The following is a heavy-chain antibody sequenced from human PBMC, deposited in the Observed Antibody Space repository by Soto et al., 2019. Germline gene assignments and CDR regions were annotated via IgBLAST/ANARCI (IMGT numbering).Heavy chain of an antibody. D-gene: IGHD3-3*01. CDR1: GFTFSSYA. J-gene: IGHJ6*02. V-gene: IGHV3-23*01. Sequence: PGGSLRLSCAASGFTFSSYAMSWVRQAPGKGLEWVSAISGSGGSTYYADSVKGRFTISRDNSENTLYLQMNSLRAEDTAVYYCAKDGNDFWSGYYYGYYYYGMDVWGQGTTVTVSS. CDR3: AKDGNDFWSGYYYGYYYYGMDV. CDR2: ISGSGGST.